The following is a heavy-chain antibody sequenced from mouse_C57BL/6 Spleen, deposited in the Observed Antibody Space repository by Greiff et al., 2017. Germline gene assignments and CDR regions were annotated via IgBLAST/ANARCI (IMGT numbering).Heavy chain of an antibody. J-gene: IGHJ1*03. V-gene: IGHV1-4*01. CDR2: INPSSGYT. Sequence: VQGVESGAELARPGASVKMSCKASGYTFTSYTMHWVKQRPGQGLEWIGYINPSSGYTKYNQKFKDKATLTADKSSSTAYMQLSSLTSEDSAVYYCARSYYYGSSYWYFDVWGTGTTVTVSS. D-gene: IGHD1-1*01. CDR3: ARSYYYGSSYWYFDV. CDR1: GYTFTSYT.